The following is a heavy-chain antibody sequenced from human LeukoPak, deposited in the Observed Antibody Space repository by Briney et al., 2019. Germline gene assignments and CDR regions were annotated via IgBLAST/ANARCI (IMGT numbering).Heavy chain of an antibody. Sequence: GGSLRLSCAASGFTFSSYAMSWVRQAPGKGLEWVSVISDSGGSTYHADSVKGRFTTSRDNSMNTLYLQMNSLRAEDTAVYYCARTGGGNLYSFFDYWGQGTLVTVSS. V-gene: IGHV3-23*01. CDR1: GFTFSSYA. D-gene: IGHD1-1*01. CDR2: ISDSGGST. CDR3: ARTGGGNLYSFFDY. J-gene: IGHJ4*02.